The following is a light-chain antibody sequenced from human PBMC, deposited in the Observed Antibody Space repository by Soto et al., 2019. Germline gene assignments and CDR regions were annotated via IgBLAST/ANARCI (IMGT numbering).Light chain of an antibody. V-gene: IGKV1-27*01. Sequence: DIQMTQSPSSLSASVGDRVTITCRASQGISNSLAWYRQKPGKVPKLLIYAASTLQSGVPSRFSGSGSGTDFTLTISSLQPEDVATYYCQKYNSALTFGGGTKVDNK. CDR2: AAS. CDR3: QKYNSALT. J-gene: IGKJ4*01. CDR1: QGISNS.